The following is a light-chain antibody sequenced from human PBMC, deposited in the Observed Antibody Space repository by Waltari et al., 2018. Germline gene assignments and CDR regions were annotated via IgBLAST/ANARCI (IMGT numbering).Light chain of an antibody. J-gene: IGKJ5*01. V-gene: IGKV2-30*02. CDR3: MQGTHWPIT. Sequence: DVVLTQSPLSLPVTLGQPASISCRSDNSHRHSDGNTYLNWFLQRPGQSPRRLIFKVSNRDSGVPGRFSGSGSGTDFTLEISRVEAEDVGVYYCMQGTHWPITFGQGTRLEIK. CDR1: NSHRHSDGNTY. CDR2: KVS.